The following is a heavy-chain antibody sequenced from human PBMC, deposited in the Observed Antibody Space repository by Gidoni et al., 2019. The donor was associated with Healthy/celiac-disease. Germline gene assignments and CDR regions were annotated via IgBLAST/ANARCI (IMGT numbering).Heavy chain of an antibody. CDR2: IYYSGST. CDR3: ARDIGYSSPWGAFDI. J-gene: IGHJ3*02. CDR1: GGSLSSYY. V-gene: IGHV4-59*01. D-gene: IGHD6-19*01. Sequence: QVQLQESGPGLVKPSETLSLTCTVPGGSLSSYYWSWIRQPPGKGLEWIGYIYYSGSTNYNPSLKSRVTISVDTSKNQFSLKLSSVTAADTAVYYCARDIGYSSPWGAFDIWGQGTMVTVSS.